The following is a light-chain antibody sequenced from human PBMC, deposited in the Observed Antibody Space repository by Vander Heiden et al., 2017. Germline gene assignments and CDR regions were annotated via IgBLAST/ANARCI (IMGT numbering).Light chain of an antibody. Sequence: DIQMTHSPSYLSAFVGDSVTITCQASQVISNYLNWYQQQPGKAPRLLIYDASNLQTGVPSRVSGSGSGTYFTLSISSLQPEDIATYYCQQYDNVTSLTFGGGTKVAMK. J-gene: IGKJ4*01. V-gene: IGKV1-33*01. CDR1: QVISNY. CDR2: DAS. CDR3: QQYDNVTSLT.